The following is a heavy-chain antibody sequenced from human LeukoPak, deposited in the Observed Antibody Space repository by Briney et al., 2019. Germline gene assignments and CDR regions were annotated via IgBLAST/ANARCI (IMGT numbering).Heavy chain of an antibody. V-gene: IGHV4-59*01. CDR1: GGSISSYY. Sequence: SETLSLTCTVSGGSISSYYWSWIRQPPGKGLEWIGYIYYSGSTNYNPSLKSRVTISVDTSKNQFSLKLSSVTAADTAVYYCARLVWYTYYFDYWGQGTLVTVSS. CDR2: IYYSGST. D-gene: IGHD2-2*02. J-gene: IGHJ4*02. CDR3: ARLVWYTYYFDY.